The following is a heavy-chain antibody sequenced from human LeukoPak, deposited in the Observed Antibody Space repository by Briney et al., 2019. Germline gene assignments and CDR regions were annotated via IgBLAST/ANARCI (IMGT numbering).Heavy chain of an antibody. J-gene: IGHJ4*02. CDR3: ARGEYQLLDFAS. CDR2: LYQSGYT. D-gene: IGHD2-2*01. Sequence: SETLSLTCTVSGYSISSAYYWGWIRPPPGKGLEWVGILYQSGYTYYNPSLKSRVTISVDTSKNQFSLKVSSVTAADTAVYYCARGEYQLLDFASWGQGTLATVSS. CDR1: GYSISSAYY. V-gene: IGHV4-38-2*02.